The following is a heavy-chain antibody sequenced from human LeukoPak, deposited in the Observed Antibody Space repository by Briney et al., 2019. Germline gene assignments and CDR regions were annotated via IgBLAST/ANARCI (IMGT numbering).Heavy chain of an antibody. V-gene: IGHV4-59*01. D-gene: IGHD1-7*01. CDR2: IYYSGST. CDR1: GGSFSGYY. J-gene: IGHJ3*02. CDR3: ARDLDNWNYAFDI. Sequence: TASETLSLTCAVYGGSFSGYYWSWIRQPPGKGLEWIGYIYYSGSTNYNPSLKSRVTISVDTSKNQFSLKLSSVTAADTAVYYRARDLDNWNYAFDIWGQGTMVTVSS.